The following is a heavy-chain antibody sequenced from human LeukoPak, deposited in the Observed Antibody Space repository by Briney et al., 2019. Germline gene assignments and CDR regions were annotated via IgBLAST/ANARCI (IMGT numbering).Heavy chain of an antibody. CDR3: ARVGRAVAGPLDY. D-gene: IGHD6-19*01. V-gene: IGHV3-64*01. Sequence: PGGSLRLSCAASGFTFSSYAMHWVRQAPGKGLEYVSAISSNGGSTYYANSVKGRFTISRDNSKNTLYLQMGSLRAEDMAVYYCARVGRAVAGPLDYWGQGTLVTVSS. CDR1: GFTFSSYA. CDR2: ISSNGGST. J-gene: IGHJ4*02.